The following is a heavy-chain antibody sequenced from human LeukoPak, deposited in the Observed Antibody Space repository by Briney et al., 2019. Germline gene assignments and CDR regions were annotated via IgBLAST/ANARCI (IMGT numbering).Heavy chain of an antibody. CDR3: AKSLFL. V-gene: IGHV3-30*18. J-gene: IGHJ4*02. Sequence: GGSLRLSCAASGFTFSSYGMHWVRQAPGKGLEWVAVISYDGSNKYYADSVKGRFTISRDNSKNTLYLQMNSLRAEDTAVYYCAKSLFLWGQGPLVTVSS. CDR1: GFTFSSYG. D-gene: IGHD2/OR15-2a*01. CDR2: ISYDGSNK.